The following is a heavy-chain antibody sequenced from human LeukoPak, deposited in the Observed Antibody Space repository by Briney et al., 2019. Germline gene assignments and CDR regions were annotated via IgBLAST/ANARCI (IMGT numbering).Heavy chain of an antibody. Sequence: ASVTVSCTASGYTFTSYGISWVRQAPGQGLEWMGWISAYNGNTNYAQKFQGRVTITADKSTSTAYMELSSLRSEDTAVYYCATSSGWKSNIDYWGQGTLVTVSS. V-gene: IGHV1-18*01. CDR3: ATSSGWKSNIDY. CDR1: GYTFTSYG. J-gene: IGHJ4*02. D-gene: IGHD6-19*01. CDR2: ISAYNGNT.